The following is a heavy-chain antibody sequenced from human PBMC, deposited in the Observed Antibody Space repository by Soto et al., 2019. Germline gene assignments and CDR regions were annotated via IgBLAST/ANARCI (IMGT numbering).Heavy chain of an antibody. CDR3: ACPNSSSSTKYYYNYMDV. CDR2: IIPILGIA. Sequence: SVKVSCKASGGTFSSYTISWVRQAPGQGLEWMGRIIPILGIANYAQKFQGRVTITADKSTSTAYMELSSLRSEDTAVYYCACPNSSSSTKYYYNYMDVWGKGTTVTVSS. CDR1: GGTFSSYT. D-gene: IGHD6-6*01. J-gene: IGHJ6*03. V-gene: IGHV1-69*02.